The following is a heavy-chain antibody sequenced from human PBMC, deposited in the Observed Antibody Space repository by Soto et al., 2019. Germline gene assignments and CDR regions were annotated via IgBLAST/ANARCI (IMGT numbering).Heavy chain of an antibody. J-gene: IGHJ4*02. Sequence: SETLSLTCTVSGASISSDGYSWSWIRQPPGKGLEWIGYFYHDGTTYYNPSLRSRVTISVDKSKNQFSLRLISVTAADTAVYYCAGSRYCSSTTCYFFDYWGQGALVPVSS. CDR1: GASISSDGYS. CDR3: AGSRYCSSTTCYFFDY. V-gene: IGHV4-30-2*01. CDR2: FYHDGTT. D-gene: IGHD2-2*01.